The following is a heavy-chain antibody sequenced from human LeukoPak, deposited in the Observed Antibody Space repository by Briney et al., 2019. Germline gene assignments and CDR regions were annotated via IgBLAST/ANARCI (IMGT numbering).Heavy chain of an antibody. D-gene: IGHD2-21*02. J-gene: IGHJ3*02. CDR1: GFALSAYG. CDR3: ARIQLAYCGGDCTDAFDI. Sequence: GGSLRLSCAASGFALSAYGMPWVRQAPGKGLEWVSVIWYDGSNKYYADSVKGRFTVSRDNSKNTLYLQMNSLRAEDTAVYYCARIQLAYCGGDCTDAFDIWGRGTMVTVSS. CDR2: IWYDGSNK. V-gene: IGHV3-33*01.